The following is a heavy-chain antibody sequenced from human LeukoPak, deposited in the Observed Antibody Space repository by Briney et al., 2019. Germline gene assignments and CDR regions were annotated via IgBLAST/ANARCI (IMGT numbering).Heavy chain of an antibody. CDR1: GFTFSSYG. CDR3: ARAGYCSGGSCYGSDY. Sequence: AGGSLRLSCAASGFTFSSYGMHWVRQAPGKGLEWVAAIWYDGSIQYYADSVKGRFTISRDNSKNTLYLQMDSLRAEDMAVYYCARAGYCSGGSCYGSDYWGQGTLVSVSS. J-gene: IGHJ4*02. D-gene: IGHD2-15*01. CDR2: IWYDGSIQ. V-gene: IGHV3-33*01.